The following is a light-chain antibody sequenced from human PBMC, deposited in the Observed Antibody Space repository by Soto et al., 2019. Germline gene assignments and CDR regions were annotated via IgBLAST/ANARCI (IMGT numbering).Light chain of an antibody. CDR1: QGISSY. CDR2: AAS. V-gene: IGKV1-8*01. CDR3: QQYYSYPRT. Sequence: AIRMTQSPSSFSASTGDRVTINCRASQGISSYLAWYQQKPGKAPKLLIYAASTLQSGVPSRFSGSGSGTAFTLTISSLQSEDFATYYCQQYYSYPRTFGQGTKLEIK. J-gene: IGKJ2*01.